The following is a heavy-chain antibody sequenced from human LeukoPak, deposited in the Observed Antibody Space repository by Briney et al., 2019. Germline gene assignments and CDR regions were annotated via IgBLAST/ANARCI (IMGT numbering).Heavy chain of an antibody. Sequence: ASVKVSCKVSGCTLTELSMHWVRQAPGKGLEWMGGFDPEDGETIYAQKFQGRVTMTEDTSTDTAYMGLSSLRSEDTAVYYCATVVIAVAGNHYFDYWGQGTLVTVSS. CDR3: ATVVIAVAGNHYFDY. V-gene: IGHV1-24*01. D-gene: IGHD6-19*01. CDR1: GCTLTELS. J-gene: IGHJ4*02. CDR2: FDPEDGET.